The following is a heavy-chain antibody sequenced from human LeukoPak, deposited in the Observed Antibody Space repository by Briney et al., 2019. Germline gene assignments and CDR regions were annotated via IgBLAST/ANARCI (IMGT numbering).Heavy chain of an antibody. CDR1: GGSISSGGYY. CDR3: AKQRRDGYNYFDY. Sequence: PSETLSLTCTVSGGSISSGGYYWSWIRHPPGKGLEWIGNIYYGESTYYNPSLKSRVTISVDTSENQFSLKLSSVTAADTAVYYCAKQRRDGYNYFDYWGQGTLVTVSS. J-gene: IGHJ4*02. V-gene: IGHV4-39*01. D-gene: IGHD5-24*01. CDR2: IYYGEST.